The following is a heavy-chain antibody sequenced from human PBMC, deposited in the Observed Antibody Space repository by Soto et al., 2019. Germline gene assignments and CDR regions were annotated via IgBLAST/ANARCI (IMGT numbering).Heavy chain of an antibody. CDR1: GFTFSSYG. CDR3: AKALSARRIRDLDYYYGMDV. V-gene: IGHV3-30*18. D-gene: IGHD2-21*01. J-gene: IGHJ6*02. CDR2: ISYDGSNK. Sequence: PGESLKISCAASGFTFSSYGMHWVRQAPGKGLEWVAVISYDGSNKYYADSVKGRFTISRDNSKNTLYLQMNSLRAEDTAVYYCAKALSARRIRDLDYYYGMDVWGQGTTVTVSS.